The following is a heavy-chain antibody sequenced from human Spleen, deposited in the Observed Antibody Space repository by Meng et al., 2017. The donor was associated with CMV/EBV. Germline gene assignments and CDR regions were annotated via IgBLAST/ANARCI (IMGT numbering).Heavy chain of an antibody. V-gene: IGHV3-48*03. CDR1: GFTFSSYE. J-gene: IGHJ5*02. CDR2: ISSSGSTI. D-gene: IGHD2-2*01. CDR3: AREDGCSSTSCLDSNWFDP. Sequence: GGSLRLSCAASGFTFSSYEMNWVRQAPGKGLEWDSYISSSGSTIYYADSVKGRFTISRDNAKNSLYLQMNSLRAEDTAVYYCAREDGCSSTSCLDSNWFDPWGQGTLVTVSS.